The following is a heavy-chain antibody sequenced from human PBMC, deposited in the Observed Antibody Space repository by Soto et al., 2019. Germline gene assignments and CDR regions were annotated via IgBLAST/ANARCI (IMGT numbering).Heavy chain of an antibody. V-gene: IGHV3-23*01. CDR1: GFTFSTYA. Sequence: EVQLLESGGGLVQPGGSLRLSCAASGFTFSTYAMTWVRQAPGKGLEWVSRIGDGEGETTHYADSVKGRFTISRDNAKNTLYLQMNSLRVEDTAIYYCAKGYCGGGRCYDLDNWFDSWGQGTRVTVSS. D-gene: IGHD2-15*01. CDR2: IGDGEGETT. CDR3: AKGYCGGGRCYDLDNWFDS. J-gene: IGHJ5*01.